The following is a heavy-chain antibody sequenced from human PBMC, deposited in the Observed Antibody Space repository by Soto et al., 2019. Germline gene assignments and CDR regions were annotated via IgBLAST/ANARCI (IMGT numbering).Heavy chain of an antibody. J-gene: IGHJ6*02. Sequence: YLASAKGRFTIARDNPKNTLYLQMNSLRAEDTAVYYCAKIEVVGATDTYYYYGMDVWGQGTTVTVS. D-gene: IGHD1-26*01. V-gene: IGHV3-23*01. CDR3: AKIEVVGATDTYYYYGMDV.